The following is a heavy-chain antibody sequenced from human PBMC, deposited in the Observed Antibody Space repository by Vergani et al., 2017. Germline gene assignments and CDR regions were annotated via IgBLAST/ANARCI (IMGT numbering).Heavy chain of an antibody. CDR3: AKARDPNCKGGNCYSYYYGLDL. D-gene: IGHD2-15*01. CDR1: GFTFDDYD. J-gene: IGHJ6*02. V-gene: IGHV3-43D*04. Sequence: EVQLVESGGVVVQPGGSLRLSCAASGFTFDDYDMHWVRQVPGKGLDWVSLISWDGGSTSYADSVKGRFTISRDNSKNSLYLQMNSLRVEDTAIYYCAKARDPNCKGGNCYSYYYGLDLWGQGTTVTVSS. CDR2: ISWDGGST.